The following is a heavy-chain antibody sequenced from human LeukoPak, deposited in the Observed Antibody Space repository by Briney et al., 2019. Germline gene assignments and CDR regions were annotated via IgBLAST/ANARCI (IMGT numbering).Heavy chain of an antibody. V-gene: IGHV4-30-2*01. J-gene: IGHJ4*02. CDR1: GGSISSGGYY. Sequence: SETLSLTCTVSGGSISSGGYYWSWIRQPPGKGLEWIGYIYHSGSTYYNPSLKSRVTISVDRSKNQFSLKLSSVTAADTAVYYCARDIGIAAAGPYFDYWGQGTLVTVSS. CDR2: IYHSGST. CDR3: ARDIGIAAAGPYFDY. D-gene: IGHD6-13*01.